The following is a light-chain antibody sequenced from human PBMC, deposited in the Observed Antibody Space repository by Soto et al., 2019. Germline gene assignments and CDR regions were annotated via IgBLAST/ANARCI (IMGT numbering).Light chain of an antibody. Sequence: FAQGTGVLFLSPGKITKQSCRASQSVSSSYLAWYQQKPGQAPRLLIYGASSRATGIPDRFSGSGSGTDFTLTISRLEPEDFALYYCQQYGIPTLTFSAGTKVDIK. CDR1: QSVSSSY. J-gene: IGKJ4*01. CDR3: QQYGIPTLT. CDR2: GAS. V-gene: IGKV3-20*01.